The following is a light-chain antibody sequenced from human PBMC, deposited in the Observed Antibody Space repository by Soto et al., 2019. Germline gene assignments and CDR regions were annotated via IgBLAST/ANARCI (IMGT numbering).Light chain of an antibody. CDR2: KAS. CDR3: PPSTSVSLLT. V-gene: IGKV1-5*03. Sequence: DIQMTQSPSTLSASVGDRVNITCRASQSISSWLGWYQQKPGKAPKLLIYKASTLESGVPSRFSGSGSGTEFTLTISSLQPDVFSSSYGPPSTSVSLLTFGVGTKFDIX. CDR1: QSISSW. J-gene: IGKJ4*01.